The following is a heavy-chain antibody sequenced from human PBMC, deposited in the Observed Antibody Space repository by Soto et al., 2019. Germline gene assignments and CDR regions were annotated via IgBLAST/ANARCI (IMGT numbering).Heavy chain of an antibody. CDR2: ISSSGSTI. J-gene: IGHJ4*02. CDR1: GFTFSSYE. V-gene: IGHV3-48*03. CDR3: ARDYYYDSSGYFDY. Sequence: GGSLSLSCAASGFTFSSYEMNWVRQAPGKGLEWVSYISSSGSTIYYADSVKGRFTISRDNAKNSLYLQMNSLRAEDTAVYYCARDYYYDSSGYFDYWGQGTLVTVSS. D-gene: IGHD3-22*01.